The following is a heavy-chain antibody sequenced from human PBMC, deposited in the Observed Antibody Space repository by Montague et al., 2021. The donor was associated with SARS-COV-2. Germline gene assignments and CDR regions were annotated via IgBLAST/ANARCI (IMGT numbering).Heavy chain of an antibody. J-gene: IGHJ4*02. D-gene: IGHD1-14*01. CDR1: GDSVSSNGTA. CDR2: TYHRSKWYN. Sequence: CAISGDSVSSNGTAWNWIRQSPSRGLEWLGRTYHRSKWYNDYAVSVKSRITINPDTSKNQFSLQLNSVTPEDTGVYYCVRDTESAQAGFDAWGQGTLVTVSS. V-gene: IGHV6-1*01. CDR3: VRDTESAQAGFDA.